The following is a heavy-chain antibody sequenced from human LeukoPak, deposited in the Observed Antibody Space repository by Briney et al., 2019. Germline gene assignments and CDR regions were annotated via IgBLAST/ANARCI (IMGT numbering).Heavy chain of an antibody. CDR1: GFTFSSYS. D-gene: IGHD4-17*01. V-gene: IGHV3-48*02. CDR3: ARGDYGDRDLDY. CDR2: ISSRSSSI. J-gene: IGHJ4*02. Sequence: GSLRLSCAASGFTFSSYSMNWVRQAPGKGLEWVSYISSRSSSIYYADSAKGRFTLSRDNAKNSLYLQMNSLRDEDTAVYYCARGDYGDRDLDYWGQGTLVTVSS.